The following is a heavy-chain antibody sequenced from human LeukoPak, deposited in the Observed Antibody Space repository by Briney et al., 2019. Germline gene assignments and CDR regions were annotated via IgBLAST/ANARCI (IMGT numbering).Heavy chain of an antibody. V-gene: IGHV4-4*07. CDR2: IYTSGST. Sequence: SETLSLTCTVSGGSISSYYWSWIRQPAGKGLEWIGHIYTSGSTNYNPSLKSRVTMSVDTSKNQFSLKLSSVTAADTAVYYCARGAGYCSSTSCYTAHYYYGMDVWGQGTTVTVSS. CDR3: ARGAGYCSSTSCYTAHYYYGMDV. CDR1: GGSISSYY. D-gene: IGHD2-2*02. J-gene: IGHJ6*02.